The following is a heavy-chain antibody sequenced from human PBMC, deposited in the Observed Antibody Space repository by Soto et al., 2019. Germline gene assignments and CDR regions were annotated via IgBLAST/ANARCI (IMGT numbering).Heavy chain of an antibody. CDR3: AHFDWFIDYWGQGTLVTSPQVRNTSQTLSLTCVISDALTDYTDAFDY. D-gene: IGHD3-9*01. CDR2: ISGSGAST. CDR1: GFTFSSYA. V-gene: IGHV3-23*01. Sequence: GSLRLSCAASGFTFSSYAMSWVRQAPGKGLEWVSAISGSGASTYYADSVKGRFTISRDNSKNTLYLQMNSLRAEDTAVYYCAHFDWFIDYWGQGTLVTSPQVRNTSQTLSLTCVISDALTDYTDAFDYWGQGTLVTVSS. J-gene: IGHJ4*02.